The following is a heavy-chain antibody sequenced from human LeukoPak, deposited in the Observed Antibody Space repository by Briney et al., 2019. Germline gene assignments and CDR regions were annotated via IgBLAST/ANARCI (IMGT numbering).Heavy chain of an antibody. V-gene: IGHV3-74*01. Sequence: QPGGSLRLSCAASGFTFSSYAMSWVRQAPGKGLEWVSRINSDGSSTSYADSVKGRFTISRDNAKNTLYLQMNSLRAEDTAVYYCARDVAWFGGGTVDYWGQGTLVTVSS. CDR1: GFTFSSYA. D-gene: IGHD3-10*01. CDR2: INSDGSST. CDR3: ARDVAWFGGGTVDY. J-gene: IGHJ4*02.